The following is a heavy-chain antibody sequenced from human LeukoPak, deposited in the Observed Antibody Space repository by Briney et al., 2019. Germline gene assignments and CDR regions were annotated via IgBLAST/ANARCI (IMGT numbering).Heavy chain of an antibody. CDR1: GFTFSSYG. CDR2: ISYDGSNK. CDR3: AKDQGITGPNYYYYYGMDV. D-gene: IGHD1/OR15-1a*01. Sequence: PSGRSLRLSCAASGFTFSSYGMHWVRQAPGKGLEWVAVISYDGSNKYYADSVKGRFTISRDNSKNTLYLQMNSLRAEDTAVYYCAKDQGITGPNYYYYYGMDVWGQGITVTVSS. V-gene: IGHV3-30*18. J-gene: IGHJ6*02.